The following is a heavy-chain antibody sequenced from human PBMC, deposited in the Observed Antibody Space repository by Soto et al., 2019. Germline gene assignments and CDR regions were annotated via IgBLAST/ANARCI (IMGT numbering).Heavy chain of an antibody. CDR2: IYYSGST. CDR3: ARDLKEYCSDGKCNWFDP. CDR1: GGSSSGYY. V-gene: IGHV4-59*01. J-gene: IGHJ5*02. D-gene: IGHD2-15*01. Sequence: SETLSLTCAVYGGSSSGYYWSWIRQPPGKGLEWIGYIYYSGSTNYNPSLKSRVTISFDASKNEISLQVRSATAADAAVYYCARDLKEYCSDGKCNWFDPWGQGTLVTVSS.